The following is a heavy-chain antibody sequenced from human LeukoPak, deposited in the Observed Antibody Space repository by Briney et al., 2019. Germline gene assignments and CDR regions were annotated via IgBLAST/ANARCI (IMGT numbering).Heavy chain of an antibody. CDR3: AKWGDYDVLTGYYVSDY. Sequence: GGSLRLSCAASGFTFSNYAMSWVRQAPGKGLEWVSAITGSGGNTYYADSVKGRFTISRDNSKNTVFLQMNSLKAEDTAVYYCAKWGDYDVLTGYYVSDYWGQGTLVTVSS. CDR1: GFTFSNYA. J-gene: IGHJ4*02. CDR2: ITGSGGNT. D-gene: IGHD3-9*01. V-gene: IGHV3-23*01.